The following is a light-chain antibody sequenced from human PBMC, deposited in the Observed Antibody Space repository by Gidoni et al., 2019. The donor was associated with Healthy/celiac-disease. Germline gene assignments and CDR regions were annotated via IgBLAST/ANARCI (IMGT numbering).Light chain of an antibody. J-gene: IGKJ5*01. V-gene: IGKV1-27*01. CDR3: QKYNSAPPFT. CDR1: QGIINY. Sequence: DIQMTQSPSSLSASVGDRVTITCRASQGIINYLAWYQQKPGKVPKLLIYAAATLQSGVPSRFSGSGSGTDFTPTISSMQPEDVATDYCQKYNSAPPFTFGQGTRLEIK. CDR2: AAA.